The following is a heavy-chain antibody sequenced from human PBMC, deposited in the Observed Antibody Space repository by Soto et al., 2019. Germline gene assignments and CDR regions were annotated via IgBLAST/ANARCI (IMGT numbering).Heavy chain of an antibody. V-gene: IGHV4-59*01. CDR3: ARRWGYSFDY. Sequence: QVQLQESGPGLVKPSETLSLTCTVSGGSISSYYWSWIRQPPGKGLEWIGYIYYSGSTNYNPSLXRXVXIXXDTSKNQFSLKLSSVTAADTAVYYCARRWGYSFDYWGQGTLVTVSS. J-gene: IGHJ4*02. D-gene: IGHD3-22*01. CDR2: IYYSGST. CDR1: GGSISSYY.